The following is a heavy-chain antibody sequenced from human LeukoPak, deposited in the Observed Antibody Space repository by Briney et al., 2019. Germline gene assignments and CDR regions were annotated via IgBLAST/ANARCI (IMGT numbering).Heavy chain of an antibody. Sequence: SETLSLTCTVSGGSISSYYWSWIRQPAGKGLEWIGRIYTSGSTNYNPSLKSRVTMSVDTSKNQFSLKLSSVTAADTAVYYCARAHSSGWYSYYYMDVWGKGTTVTVSS. CDR1: GGSISSYY. V-gene: IGHV4-4*07. CDR2: IYTSGST. CDR3: ARAHSSGWYSYYYMDV. D-gene: IGHD6-19*01. J-gene: IGHJ6*03.